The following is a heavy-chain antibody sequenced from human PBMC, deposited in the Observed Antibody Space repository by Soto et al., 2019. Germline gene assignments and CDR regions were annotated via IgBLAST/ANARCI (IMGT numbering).Heavy chain of an antibody. V-gene: IGHV3-7*01. Sequence: EVQLVESGGGLVQPGGSLRLSCAASGFTFSSYWMTWVRQAPGKGLEWVANIKQDGSEKYHVDSVEGRFTISRDNAKNLLYLQMNSLRAEDTAVYYCARAGGGGTTVYAFDIWGQGTMVTVSS. D-gene: IGHD4-4*01. CDR1: GFTFSSYW. CDR2: IKQDGSEK. J-gene: IGHJ3*02. CDR3: ARAGGGGTTVYAFDI.